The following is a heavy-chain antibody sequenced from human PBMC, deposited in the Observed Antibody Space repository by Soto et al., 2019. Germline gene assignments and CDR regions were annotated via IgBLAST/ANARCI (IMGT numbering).Heavy chain of an antibody. V-gene: IGHV3-30-3*01. CDR1: GFTFSGYA. CDR2: ISYDGSNK. J-gene: IGHJ4*02. D-gene: IGHD3-3*01. CDR3: ASPSYDFWSGYPFDY. Sequence: QVQLVESGGGVVQPGRSLRLSCAASGFTFSGYAMHWVRQAPGKGLEWVAVISYDGSNKYYADSVKGRFTISRDNSKNTLYLQMNSLRAEDTAVYYCASPSYDFWSGYPFDYWGQGTLVTVSS.